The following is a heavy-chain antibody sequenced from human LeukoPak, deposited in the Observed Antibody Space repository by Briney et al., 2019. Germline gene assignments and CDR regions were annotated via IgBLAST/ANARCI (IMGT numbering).Heavy chain of an antibody. CDR2: MNPNSGNT. V-gene: IGHV1-8*02. D-gene: IGHD3-10*01. CDR3: ASRKEDGSGSYYNDDAFDI. J-gene: IGHJ3*02. Sequence: ASVKDSCKASGYTFTGYYMHWVRQATGQGLEWMGWMNPNSGNTGYAQKFQGRVTMTRNTSISTAYMELSSLRSEDTAVYYCASRKEDGSGSYYNDDAFDIWGQGTMVTVSS. CDR1: GYTFTGYY.